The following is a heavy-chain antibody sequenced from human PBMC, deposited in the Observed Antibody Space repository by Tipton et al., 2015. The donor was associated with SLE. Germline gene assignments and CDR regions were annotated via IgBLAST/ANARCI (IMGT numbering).Heavy chain of an antibody. CDR2: INPASGGT. V-gene: IGHV1-2*05. Sequence: QLVQSGAEVKKPGASVKVSCKASGYTFIDYYIHWVRQAPGQGLEWMGRINPASGGTDYAHNFQGRVTLIRDTILSTVYMGLPRGDADDAGVYCWGGGGGGRGGGMDVWGQGTTVTVSS. J-gene: IGHJ6*02. CDR1: GYTFIDYY. D-gene: IGHD3-16*01. CDR3: GGGGGGRGGGMDV.